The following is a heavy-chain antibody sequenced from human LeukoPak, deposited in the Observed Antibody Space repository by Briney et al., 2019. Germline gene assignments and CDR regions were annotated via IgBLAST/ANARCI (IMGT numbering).Heavy chain of an antibody. V-gene: IGHV4-39*01. Sequence: SETLSLTCTVSGGSISSSCYYWGWLRPPPGKGLEWIGSIYYSGSSYYNPSLKSRITISVATSKNPFSLKLSSVTAAATAEYFCSIRYGDYTWYNWFVPWGQRTLVTVSS. D-gene: IGHD4-17*01. CDR1: GGSISSSCYY. CDR3: SIRYGDYTWYNWFVP. CDR2: IYYSGSS. J-gene: IGHJ5*02.